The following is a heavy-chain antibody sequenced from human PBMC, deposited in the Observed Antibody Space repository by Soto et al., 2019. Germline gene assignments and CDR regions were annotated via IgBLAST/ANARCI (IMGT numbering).Heavy chain of an antibody. Sequence: ASVKVSCKASGYTFTSYGISWVRQAPGQGLEWMGWISAYNGNTNYAQKLQGRVTMTTDTSTSTAYMELRSLRSDDTAVYYCATPGAASGSYRGDFDYWGQGTLVTVSS. CDR2: ISAYNGNT. CDR1: GYTFTSYG. J-gene: IGHJ4*02. CDR3: ATPGAASGSYRGDFDY. D-gene: IGHD1-26*01. V-gene: IGHV1-18*04.